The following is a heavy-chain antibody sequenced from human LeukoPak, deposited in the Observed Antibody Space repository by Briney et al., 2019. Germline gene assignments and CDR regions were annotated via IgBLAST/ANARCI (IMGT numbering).Heavy chain of an antibody. J-gene: IGHJ4*02. CDR1: GYTFTDYY. D-gene: IGHD3-10*01. CDR3: SRPSGSGSTYPYFFY. CDR2: INPNSGDT. Sequence: ASVKVSCKASGYTFTDYYLHWVRQAPGQGLEWMGWINPNSGDTKYVQKFQGRVTMTRDTSISTAYMELSGLTSDDTAVYYCSRPSGSGSTYPYFFYWGQGTLVTVSS. V-gene: IGHV1-2*02.